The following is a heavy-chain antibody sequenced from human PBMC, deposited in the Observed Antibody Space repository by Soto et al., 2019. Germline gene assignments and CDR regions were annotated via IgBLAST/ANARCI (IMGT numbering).Heavy chain of an antibody. CDR3: ARDRERGYNYGYFDY. V-gene: IGHV4-30-4*01. Sequence: SETLSLTCTVSGGSISSGYYYWSWIRQPPGKGLEWLGYIYYSGSSYYNPSLKSRITISVDTSKNQFSLNLSSVTAADTAVYYCARDRERGYNYGYFDYWGQGTLVTVSS. D-gene: IGHD5-18*01. CDR1: GGSISSGYYY. CDR2: IYYSGSS. J-gene: IGHJ4*02.